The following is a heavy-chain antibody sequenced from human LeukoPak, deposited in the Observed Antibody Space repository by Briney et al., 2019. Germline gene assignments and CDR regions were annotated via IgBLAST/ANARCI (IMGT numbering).Heavy chain of an antibody. V-gene: IGHV4-34*01. J-gene: IGHJ4*02. CDR1: GGSFSGYY. CDR3: ARGHTAVTRHFDF. D-gene: IGHD4-17*01. Sequence: SETLSLTCAVYGGSFSGYYWSWIRQPPGKGLEWIGEINHSGSTNYNPSLKSRVTISVDTSKKQFSLKLSSVTAADTAVYYCARGHTAVTRHFDFWGQGTLVTVSS. CDR2: INHSGST.